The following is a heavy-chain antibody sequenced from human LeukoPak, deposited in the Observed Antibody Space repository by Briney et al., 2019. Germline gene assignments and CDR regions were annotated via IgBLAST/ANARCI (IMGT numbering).Heavy chain of an antibody. CDR2: INSDGSST. Sequence: PGGSLRLSCAASGFTFSSYWMHWVRQAPGKGLVWVSRINSDGSSTSYADSVKGRFTISRDNAKNSLYLQMNSLRAEDTAVYYCARDTGEAVAQPGQNIVVVPAASRDWGQGTLVTVSS. J-gene: IGHJ4*02. CDR3: ARDTGEAVAQPGQNIVVVPAASRD. V-gene: IGHV3-74*01. D-gene: IGHD2-2*01. CDR1: GFTFSSYW.